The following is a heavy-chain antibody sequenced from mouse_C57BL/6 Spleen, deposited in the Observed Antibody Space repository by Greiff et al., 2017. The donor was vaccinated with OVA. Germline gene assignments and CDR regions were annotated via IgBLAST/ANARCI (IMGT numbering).Heavy chain of an antibody. CDR2: INPNNGGT. V-gene: IGHV1-22*01. CDR3: AMGGNPAWFAY. CDR1: GYTFTDYN. J-gene: IGHJ3*01. Sequence: VQLQQSGPELVKPGASVKMSCKASGYTFTDYNMHWVKQSHGKSLEWIGYINPNNGGTSYNQKFKGKATLTVNKSSSTAYMELRSLTSEDSAVYYCAMGGNPAWFAYWGQGTLVTVSA. D-gene: IGHD2-1*01.